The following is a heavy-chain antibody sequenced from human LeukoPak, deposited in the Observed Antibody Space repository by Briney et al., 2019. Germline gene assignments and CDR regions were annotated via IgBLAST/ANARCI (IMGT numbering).Heavy chain of an antibody. D-gene: IGHD3-16*01. Sequence: GGSLRLSCATSGFNFTNFAMNWVRQAPGKGLEWVSFISGSGGTKHYADSVKGRFTISRDSPNNLVFLQMSNLRPDDTAVYFCARDSPYTLWAVFEPWGQGTLVIVSS. CDR1: GFNFTNFA. CDR2: ISGSGGTK. V-gene: IGHV3-23*01. J-gene: IGHJ5*02. CDR3: ARDSPYTLWAVFEP.